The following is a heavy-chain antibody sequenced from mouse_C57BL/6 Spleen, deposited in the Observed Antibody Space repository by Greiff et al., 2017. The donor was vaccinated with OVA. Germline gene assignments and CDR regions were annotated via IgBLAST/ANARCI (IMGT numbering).Heavy chain of an antibody. CDR3: ARAGYCDY. CDR1: GFTFSSYA. Sequence: EVQVVESGGGLVKPGGSLKLSCPASGFTFSSYAMSWVRQTPEKRLEWVATISDGGSYTYYPDNVKGRFTISRDNAKNNLYLQMSHLKSEDTAMYYCARAGYCDYWGQGTTLTVSS. J-gene: IGHJ2*01. D-gene: IGHD2-3*01. V-gene: IGHV5-4*01. CDR2: ISDGGSYT.